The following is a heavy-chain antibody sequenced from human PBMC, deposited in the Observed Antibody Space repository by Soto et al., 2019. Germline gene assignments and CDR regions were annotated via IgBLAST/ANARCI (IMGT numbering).Heavy chain of an antibody. D-gene: IGHD3-16*02. CDR2: IYWDDDK. V-gene: IGHV2-5*02. J-gene: IGHJ6*02. CDR1: GFPLSSTGVG. Sequence: SGPTLVNPSQTLTLTCTFSGFPLSSTGVGVAWIRQPPGKALEWLAVIYWDDDKRYSTSLKNRLTVSKDTSKNQVVLTMTNVAPADTATYYCAHGTFGGIIVAGAMDVWGQGTTVTVSS. CDR3: AHGTFGGIIVAGAMDV.